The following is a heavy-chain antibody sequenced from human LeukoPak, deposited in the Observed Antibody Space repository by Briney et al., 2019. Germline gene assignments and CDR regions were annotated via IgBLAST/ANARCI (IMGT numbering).Heavy chain of an antibody. CDR2: IYTSGST. CDR1: GGSISSYY. D-gene: IGHD2-2*01. Sequence: SETLSLTCTVSGGSISSYYWSWIRQPAGKGLEWIGRIYTSGSTNYNPSLKSRVTMSVDPSKNQFSLKLSSVTAADTAVYYCARGVVVPAAIYYYYGMDVWGQGTTVTVSS. V-gene: IGHV4-4*07. J-gene: IGHJ6*02. CDR3: ARGVVVPAAIYYYYGMDV.